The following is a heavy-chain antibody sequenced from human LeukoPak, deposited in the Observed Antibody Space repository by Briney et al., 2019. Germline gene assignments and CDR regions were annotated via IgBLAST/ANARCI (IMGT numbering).Heavy chain of an antibody. CDR2: IYSSGNT. V-gene: IGHV4-61*01. Sequence: TSETLSLTCTVSGGSISSSSYYWSWIRQPPGKGLEWIGYIYSSGNTNYNPSLKSRLTISVDTSKNQFSLKLSSVTAADTAVYYCARLDVWGQGTTVTVSS. J-gene: IGHJ6*02. CDR3: ARLDV. CDR1: GGSISSSSYY.